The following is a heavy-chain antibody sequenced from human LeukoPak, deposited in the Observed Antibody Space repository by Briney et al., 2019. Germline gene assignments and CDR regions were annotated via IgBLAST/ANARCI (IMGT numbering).Heavy chain of an antibody. D-gene: IGHD5-24*01. J-gene: IGHJ5*02. CDR1: GGSISSGSYY. Sequence: SETLSLTCTVSGGSISSGSYYWSWIRQPAGKGLEWIGRIYTSGSTNYNPSLKSRVTISVDTSKNQFSLNLTSVTAADTAVYYCARFTPQGYGWGGYNRFDPWGQGTLVTVSS. CDR3: ARFTPQGYGWGGYNRFDP. CDR2: IYTSGST. V-gene: IGHV4-61*02.